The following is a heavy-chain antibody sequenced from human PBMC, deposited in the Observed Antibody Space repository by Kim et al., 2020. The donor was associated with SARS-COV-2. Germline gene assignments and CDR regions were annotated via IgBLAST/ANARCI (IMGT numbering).Heavy chain of an antibody. CDR1: GFTFSSYS. J-gene: IGHJ4*02. D-gene: IGHD2-15*01. CDR3: ARGWGCRGGTCSHDY. CDR2: ISSSSTI. Sequence: GGSLRLSCAASGFTFSSYSMNWVRQARGKGLEWVSYISSSSTIYYADSVKGRFTISRDNAKNSLYLQMNSLRDEDTAVYYCARGWGCRGGTCSHDYWGQG. V-gene: IGHV3-48*02.